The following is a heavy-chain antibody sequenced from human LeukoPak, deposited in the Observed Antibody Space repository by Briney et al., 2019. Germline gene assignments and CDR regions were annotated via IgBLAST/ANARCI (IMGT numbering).Heavy chain of an antibody. Sequence: ASVKVSCKASGYTFTGYYMHWVRQAPGQGLEWMGWINPNSGGTNYVQKFQGRVTMTRDTSISTAYMELSRLRSDDTAVYYCARGRRIAARPDNWFDPWGQGTLVTVSS. V-gene: IGHV1-2*02. CDR3: ARGRRIAARPDNWFDP. CDR2: INPNSGGT. J-gene: IGHJ5*02. CDR1: GYTFTGYY. D-gene: IGHD6-6*01.